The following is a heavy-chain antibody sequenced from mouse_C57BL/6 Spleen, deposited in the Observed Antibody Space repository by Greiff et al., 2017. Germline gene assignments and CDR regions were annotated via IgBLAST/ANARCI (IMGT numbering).Heavy chain of an antibody. V-gene: IGHV5-4*01. CDR2: ISDGGSYN. Sequence: EVQGGESGGGLVKPGGSLKLSCAASGFTFSSYAMSWVRQTSEKRLEWVATISDGGSYNYYPDNVKGRFTISRDNAKNNLYLQMGHLKSEDTAMYYCARGGYGSTDYFDNWGQGTTLTVSS. CDR3: ARGGYGSTDYFDN. D-gene: IGHD1-1*01. CDR1: GFTFSSYA. J-gene: IGHJ2*01.